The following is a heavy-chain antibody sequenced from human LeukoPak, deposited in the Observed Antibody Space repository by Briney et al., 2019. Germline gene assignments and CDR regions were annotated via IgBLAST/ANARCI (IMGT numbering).Heavy chain of an antibody. J-gene: IGHJ4*02. CDR3: ARYDSNYVSAFDY. CDR2: INPIFGTA. CDR1: GYTFTGYY. D-gene: IGHD4-11*01. Sequence: SVKVSCKASGYTFTGYYMHWVRQAPGQGLEWMGRINPIFGTANYAQKFQGRVTITTDESTSTAYMELSSLRSEDTAVYYCARYDSNYVSAFDYWGQGTLVTVSS. V-gene: IGHV1-69*05.